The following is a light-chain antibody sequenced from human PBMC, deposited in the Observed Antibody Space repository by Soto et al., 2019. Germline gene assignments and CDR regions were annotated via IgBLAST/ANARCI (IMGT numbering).Light chain of an antibody. CDR2: MAS. CDR3: QQYNSLSSVS. J-gene: IGKJ4*01. CDR1: QSITNW. V-gene: IGKV1-5*03. Sequence: IQLTQSPSTLSASVGDRVTITCRSSQSITNWLALYQQKPGKAPKVLIHMASSLKSGIPSRFSGSGSGTEFTLTITSLQPDDYPTYYCQQYNSLSSVSFGGSTKVDLK.